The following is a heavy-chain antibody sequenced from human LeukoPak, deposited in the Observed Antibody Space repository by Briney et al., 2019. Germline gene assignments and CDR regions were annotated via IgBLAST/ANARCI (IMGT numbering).Heavy chain of an antibody. D-gene: IGHD6-6*01. Sequence: GGSLRLSCAASGFTFSSYAMSWVRQAPGKGLEWVSAISGSGGSTYYADSVKGRFTISRDNAKNSLYLQMNSLRAEDTAVYYCARDFEYSSSSYGYWGQGTLVTVSS. CDR1: GFTFSSYA. J-gene: IGHJ4*02. V-gene: IGHV3-23*01. CDR2: ISGSGGST. CDR3: ARDFEYSSSSYGY.